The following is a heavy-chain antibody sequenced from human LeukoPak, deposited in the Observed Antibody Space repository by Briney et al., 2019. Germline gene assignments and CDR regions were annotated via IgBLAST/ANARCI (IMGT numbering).Heavy chain of an antibody. V-gene: IGHV4-34*01. CDR3: ARGPHFYGSGSYEDSYYYYYYGMDV. D-gene: IGHD3-10*01. J-gene: IGHJ6*04. CDR2: INHKGAT. CDR1: GGSFSGYY. Sequence: PSETLSLTCAVYGGSFSGYYWTWVRQPPGKGLEWIGEINHKGATNYNPSLKSRVTISLDTSKNQFSLKLSSVTAADTAVYYCARGPHFYGSGSYEDSYYYYYYGMDVWGKGTAVTVSS.